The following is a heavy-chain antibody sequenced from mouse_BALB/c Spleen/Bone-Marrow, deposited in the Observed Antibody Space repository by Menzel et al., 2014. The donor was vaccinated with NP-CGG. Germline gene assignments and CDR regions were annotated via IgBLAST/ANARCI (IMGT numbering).Heavy chain of an antibody. CDR1: GFSLTSSG. V-gene: IGHV2-2*02. CDR3: ARNKGGYCSCFAY. CDR2: LWSGGST. D-gene: IGHD2-3*01. J-gene: IGHJ3*01. Sequence: VQLLQSGPGLSQPSQSLSITCTVSGFSLTSSGVHWVRPSPGKGLEWLGVLWSGGSTDYNAAFISRLIISKDNSKSQGFFKMNRLQANDTAIYYCARNKGGYCSCFAYWCQGTLVTGSA.